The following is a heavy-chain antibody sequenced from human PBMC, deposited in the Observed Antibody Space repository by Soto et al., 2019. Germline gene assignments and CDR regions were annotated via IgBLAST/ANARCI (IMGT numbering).Heavy chain of an antibody. J-gene: IGHJ4*02. V-gene: IGHV3-53*01. CDR2: IYSGGST. D-gene: IGHD3-10*01. Sequence: GGSLRLSGAASGFTVSSNYMSWVRQAPGKGLEWVSVIYSGGSTYYADSVKGRFTISRDNSKNTLYLQMNSLRAEDTAVDYCARGPRISAMVRGVTSDYWGQGTLVTVSS. CDR3: ARGPRISAMVRGVTSDY. CDR1: GFTVSSNY.